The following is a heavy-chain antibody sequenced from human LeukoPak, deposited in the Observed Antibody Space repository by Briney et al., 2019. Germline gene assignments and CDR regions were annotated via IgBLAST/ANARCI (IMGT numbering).Heavy chain of an antibody. CDR3: ARERHCSSTSCYGVYFDY. J-gene: IGHJ4*02. D-gene: IGHD2-2*01. Sequence: ASVKVSCKASGYTFTSYGISWVRQAPGQGLEWMGYIITYNGNTNYAQKLQGRVTMTTDTSTSTAYMELRSLRSDDTAVYYCARERHCSSTSCYGVYFDYWGQGTLVTVSS. V-gene: IGHV1-18*01. CDR1: GYTFTSYG. CDR2: IITYNGNT.